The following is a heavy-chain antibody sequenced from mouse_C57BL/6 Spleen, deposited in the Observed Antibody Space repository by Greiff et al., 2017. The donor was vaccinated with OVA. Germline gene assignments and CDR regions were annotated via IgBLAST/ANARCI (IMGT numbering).Heavy chain of an antibody. CDR2: IYPRSGNT. J-gene: IGHJ2*01. CDR3: ARPPSTGYFDY. D-gene: IGHD4-1*02. Sequence: QVQLQQSGAELARPGASVKLSCKASGYTFTSYGISWVKQRTGQGLEWIGEIYPRSGNTYYNEKFKGKATLTADKSSSTAYMELRSLTSEDSAVDFCARPPSTGYFDYWGQGTTLTVSS. CDR1: GYTFTSYG. V-gene: IGHV1-81*01.